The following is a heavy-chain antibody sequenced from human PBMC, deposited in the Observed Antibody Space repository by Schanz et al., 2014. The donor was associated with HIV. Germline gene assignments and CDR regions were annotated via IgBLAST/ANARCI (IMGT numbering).Heavy chain of an antibody. CDR1: GFTFSSYG. J-gene: IGHJ4*02. V-gene: IGHV3-33*01. D-gene: IGHD1-26*01. CDR3: VLPSAKIVGGLGEHYFDH. CDR2: IWFEGRNK. Sequence: QVQLVESGGGVVQPGRSLRLSCAASGFTFSSYGMHWVRQAPGKGREWEAVIWFEGRNKYYGDSGKGRFMISRDNSNNTLYLQMNSLRAEDTAVYYCVLPSAKIVGGLGEHYFDHWGQGTLVTVSS.